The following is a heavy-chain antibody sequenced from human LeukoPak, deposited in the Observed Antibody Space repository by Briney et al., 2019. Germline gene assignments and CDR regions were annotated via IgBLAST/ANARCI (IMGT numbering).Heavy chain of an antibody. CDR3: ARGEILWFGESPRLDP. CDR2: ISSSSSTI. D-gene: IGHD3-10*01. CDR1: GFTFSSYS. V-gene: IGHV3-48*04. J-gene: IGHJ5*02. Sequence: PGGSLRLSCAASGFTFSSYSMNWVRQAPGKGLEWVSYISSSSSTIYYADSVKGRFTISRDNAKNTLYLQMNSLRAEDTAVYYCARGEILWFGESPRLDPWGQGTLVTVSS.